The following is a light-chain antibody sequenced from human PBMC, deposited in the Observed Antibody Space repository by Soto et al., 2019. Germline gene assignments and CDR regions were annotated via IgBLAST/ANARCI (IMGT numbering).Light chain of an antibody. CDR3: QQYNNWWT. J-gene: IGKJ1*01. V-gene: IGKV3-15*01. Sequence: EKVMTQSPATLSVSPGERATLSCRASQSVSSNLAWYQQKPGQAPRLLIYGASTRATGIPARFTGSGSGTEFTLTISSLQFDDSAVYYCQQYNNWWTFGQGTKVDIK. CDR2: GAS. CDR1: QSVSSN.